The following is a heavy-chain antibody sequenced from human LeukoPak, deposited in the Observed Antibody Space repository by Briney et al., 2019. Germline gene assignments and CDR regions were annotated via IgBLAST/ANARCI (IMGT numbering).Heavy chain of an antibody. CDR3: ARGQRRHIDMAPSFDY. D-gene: IGHD5-24*01. J-gene: IGHJ4*02. CDR2: IVYDGSEK. CDR1: GFTFSRHP. V-gene: IGHV3-30*04. Sequence: GGSLRLSCAASGFTFSRHPMHWVRQAPGKGLEWVAVIVYDGSEKYYRESVKGRFTISRDNSKNTLSLQMNSLRAEDTAVYYCARGQRRHIDMAPSFDYWGQGTLVTVSS.